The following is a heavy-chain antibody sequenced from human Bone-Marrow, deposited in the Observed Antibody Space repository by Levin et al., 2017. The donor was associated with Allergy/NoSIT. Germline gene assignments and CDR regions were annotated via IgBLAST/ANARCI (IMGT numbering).Heavy chain of an antibody. J-gene: IGHJ4*02. CDR2: VYYSGST. V-gene: IGHV4-39*07. CDR1: GDSMRTNNF. D-gene: IGHD5-24*01. CDR3: VRGRDGYKSHFDY. Sequence: SQTLSLPCAVSGDSMRTNNFFWGWIRQPPGKGLEWIGYVYYSGSTFQNPSLEGRLSLSVDTSKNHLSLNLNSATAADTAIYYCVRGRDGYKSHFDYWSRVTLVTVSA.